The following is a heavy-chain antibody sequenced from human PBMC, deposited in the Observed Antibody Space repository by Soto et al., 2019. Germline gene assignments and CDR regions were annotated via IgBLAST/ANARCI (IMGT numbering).Heavy chain of an antibody. J-gene: IGHJ4*02. CDR3: AKDSSGYAEFDY. CDR2: ISRSGSGT. V-gene: IGHV3-23*01. D-gene: IGHD3-22*01. Sequence: XGSLRLTFAASGFTFSNYEMTWVRQAPGKGLEWVAAISRSGSGTYYADSVKGRFTISRDNSQSTVYLQMDSLRVEDTALYYCAKDSSGYAEFDYWGQGSLVTVSS. CDR1: GFTFSNYE.